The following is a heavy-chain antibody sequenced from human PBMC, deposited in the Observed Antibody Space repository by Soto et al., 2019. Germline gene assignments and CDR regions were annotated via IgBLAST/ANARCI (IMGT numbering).Heavy chain of an antibody. V-gene: IGHV1-69*01. Sequence: QVQLVQSGAEVKKPGSSVKVSCKASGGTFSSYAISWVRQAPGQGLEWMGGIIPIFGTANYAQKFQGRVTITVDESTSTAYMELSSLRSEDTAVYYCARDRTLVGSYWGGVFDYWGQGTLVTVSS. D-gene: IGHD1-26*01. J-gene: IGHJ4*02. CDR1: GGTFSSYA. CDR2: IIPIFGTA. CDR3: ARDRTLVGSYWGGVFDY.